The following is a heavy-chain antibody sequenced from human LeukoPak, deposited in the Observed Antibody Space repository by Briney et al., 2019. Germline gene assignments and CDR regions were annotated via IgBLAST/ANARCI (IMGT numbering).Heavy chain of an antibody. CDR3: ARLATVALDY. CDR1: GGPISSSSYY. Sequence: SETLSLTCTVSGGPISSSSYYWGWIRQPPGKGLEWIGSIYYSGSTYYNPSLKSRVTISVDTSRNQFSLKLSSVTAADTAVYYCARLATVALDYWGQGTLVTVSS. D-gene: IGHD4-23*01. V-gene: IGHV4-39*01. J-gene: IGHJ4*02. CDR2: IYYSGST.